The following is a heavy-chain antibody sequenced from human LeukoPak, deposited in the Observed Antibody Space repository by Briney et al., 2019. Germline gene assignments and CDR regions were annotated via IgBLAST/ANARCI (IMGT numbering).Heavy chain of an antibody. CDR1: GGSISSSSYY. Sequence: SETLSLTCTVSGGSISSSSYYWGWIRQPPGKGLEWIGSIYYSGSTYYNPSLKSRVTISVDTSKNQFSLKLSSVTAADTAVYYCARVGIAAAGTGLGAFDIWGQGTMVTVSS. J-gene: IGHJ3*02. D-gene: IGHD6-13*01. V-gene: IGHV4-39*07. CDR3: ARVGIAAAGTGLGAFDI. CDR2: IYYSGST.